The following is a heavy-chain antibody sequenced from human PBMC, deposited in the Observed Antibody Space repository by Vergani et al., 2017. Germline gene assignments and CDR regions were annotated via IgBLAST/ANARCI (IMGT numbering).Heavy chain of an antibody. V-gene: IGHV1-69*04. CDR1: GGTFSSYA. D-gene: IGHD3-10*01. J-gene: IGHJ6*03. CDR3: ARLVRGVAVRPRGNYCYCYYMDV. CDR2: IIPILGIA. Sequence: HVQLVQSGAEVKKPGSSVKVSCKASGGTFSSYAISWVRQAPGQGLEWMGRIIPILGIANYAQKFQGRVTITADKSTSTAYMELSSLRSKDTAVYYGARLVRGVAVRPRGNYCYCYYMDVWGKGTTVTVSS.